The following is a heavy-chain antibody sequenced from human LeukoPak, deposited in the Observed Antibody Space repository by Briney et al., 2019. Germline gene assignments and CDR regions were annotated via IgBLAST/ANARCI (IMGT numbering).Heavy chain of an antibody. J-gene: IGHJ4*02. V-gene: IGHV1-69*05. CDR1: GGTFSSYA. CDR3: ARVSSGSYYGGFDY. CDR2: IIPIFGTA. Sequence: GASVKVSCKASGGTFSSYAISWVRQAPGQGLEWMGGIIPIFGTANYAQKFQGRVTITTDESTSTAYMELSSLRSEDTAVYYCARVSSGSYYGGFDYWGRGTLVTVSS. D-gene: IGHD3-10*02.